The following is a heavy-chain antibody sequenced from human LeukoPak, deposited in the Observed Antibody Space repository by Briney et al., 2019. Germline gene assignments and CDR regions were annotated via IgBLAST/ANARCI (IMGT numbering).Heavy chain of an antibody. J-gene: IGHJ4*02. Sequence: GGSLRLSCAASGFNFSSYWTNWVRQAPGKGLEWVANIKQDGSEKYYVDSVKGRFTISRDNAKNSLYLQVNSLRAEDTAVYYCARGASVWYQGLFDYWGQGTLVTVSS. D-gene: IGHD6-19*01. V-gene: IGHV3-7*01. CDR1: GFNFSSYW. CDR2: IKQDGSEK. CDR3: ARGASVWYQGLFDY.